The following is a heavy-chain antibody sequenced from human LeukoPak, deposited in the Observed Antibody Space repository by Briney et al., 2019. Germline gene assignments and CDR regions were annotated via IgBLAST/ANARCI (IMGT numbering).Heavy chain of an antibody. J-gene: IGHJ4*02. D-gene: IGHD3-3*01. CDR1: GYTFTSYG. V-gene: IGHV1-18*01. CDR2: ISAYNGNT. Sequence: APVKVSCKASGYTFTSYGISWVRQAPGQGLEWMGWISAYNGNTNYAQKLQGRVTMTTDTSTSTAYKELRSLRSDDTAVYYCARDDYDFWSGYYGENFDYWGQGTLVTVSS. CDR3: ARDDYDFWSGYYGENFDY.